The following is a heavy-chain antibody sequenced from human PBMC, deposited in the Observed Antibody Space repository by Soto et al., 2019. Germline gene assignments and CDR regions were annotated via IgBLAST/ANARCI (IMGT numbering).Heavy chain of an antibody. D-gene: IGHD6-13*01. J-gene: IGHJ4*02. Sequence: GESLKISCKGSGYSFGNSWIGWVRQMPGKGLEWMGIIYPDDSDTRYSPSFQGQVTISADKSITTAYLQWNSLKASDTAMYYWARPGSSWDGGHFDDWGQGALVTVSS. CDR2: IYPDDSDT. CDR3: ARPGSSWDGGHFDD. CDR1: GYSFGNSW. V-gene: IGHV5-51*01.